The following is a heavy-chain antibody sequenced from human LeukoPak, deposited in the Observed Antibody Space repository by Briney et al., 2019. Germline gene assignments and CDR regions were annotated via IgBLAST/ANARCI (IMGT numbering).Heavy chain of an antibody. CDR1: GFTFSSHW. CDR2: IKQDGTEK. J-gene: IGHJ4*02. CDR3: AIKGSTFDY. V-gene: IGHV3-7*01. Sequence: GGSLRLSCAASGFTFSSHWMSWVRQAPGKGLEWVANIKQDGTEKYYVDSVKGRFTISRDNAKNSLYLQLNSLRAEDTAVYYCAIKGSTFDYWGQGTLVTVSS.